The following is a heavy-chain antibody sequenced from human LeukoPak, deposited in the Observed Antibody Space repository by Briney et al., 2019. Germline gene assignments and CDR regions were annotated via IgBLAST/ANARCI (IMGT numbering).Heavy chain of an antibody. CDR2: INSDGSST. V-gene: IGHV3-74*01. CDR1: GFIFSSYE. D-gene: IGHD1-26*01. CDR3: ARARPHSPYYFDY. J-gene: IGHJ4*02. Sequence: GGSLRLSCAASGFIFSSYEMNWARQAPGKGLVWVSRINSDGSSTSYADSVKGRFTVSRDNAKNTLYLQMNSLRAEDTAVYYCARARPHSPYYFDYWGQGTLVTVSS.